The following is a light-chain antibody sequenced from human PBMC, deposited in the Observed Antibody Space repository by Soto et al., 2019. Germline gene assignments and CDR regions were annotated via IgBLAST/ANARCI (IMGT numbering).Light chain of an antibody. CDR2: DAS. CDR1: QSVDSS. V-gene: IGKV3-11*01. CDR3: QQGGA. Sequence: EVVLTQSPATLSLSPGERATLSCRASQSVDSSLAWYQQKLGQAPRLLIYDASNRATGIPGRFSGSGSGTDFTLTIRGLEPEDFAVYCGQQGGAFGQWTKVEIK. J-gene: IGKJ2*01.